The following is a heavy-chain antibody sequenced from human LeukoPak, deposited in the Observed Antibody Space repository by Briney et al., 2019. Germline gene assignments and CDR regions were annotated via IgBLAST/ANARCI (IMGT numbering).Heavy chain of an antibody. J-gene: IGHJ4*02. Sequence: GGSLRLSCAASGFTFSSYGMHWVRQAPGKGLEWVAFIWHDGSDKYYADSVKGRFTISRDNSKNTVYLQMNSLRVEDTAVYYCARGSYVYWGQGTLVTVSS. CDR1: GFTFSSYG. D-gene: IGHD1-26*01. CDR2: IWHDGSDK. CDR3: ARGSYVY. V-gene: IGHV3-30*02.